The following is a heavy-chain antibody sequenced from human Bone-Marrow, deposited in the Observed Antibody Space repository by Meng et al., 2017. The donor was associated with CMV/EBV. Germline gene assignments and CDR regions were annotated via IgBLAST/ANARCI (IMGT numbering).Heavy chain of an antibody. Sequence: SCAASGFIFSSYAMSWVRQAPGKGLEWVSVIYSGGSSTYYADSVKGRFTISRENSKNTLYLQMNSLKTEDTAVYYCTTGRPHYDFWSGYSDYGIDVWGEGTTVTVSS. J-gene: IGHJ6*04. V-gene: IGHV3-23*03. CDR3: TTGRPHYDFWSGYSDYGIDV. D-gene: IGHD3-3*01. CDR2: IYSGGSST. CDR1: GFIFSSYA.